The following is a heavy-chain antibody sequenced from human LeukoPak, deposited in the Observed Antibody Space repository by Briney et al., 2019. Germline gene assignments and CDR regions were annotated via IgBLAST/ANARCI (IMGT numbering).Heavy chain of an antibody. V-gene: IGHV1-8*01. J-gene: IGHJ6*03. CDR1: GYTFTSYD. CDR2: MNPNSGNT. CDR3: ASLRGCSSTSCPYYYYYYMDV. Sequence: ASVKVSCKASGYTFTSYDINWVRQATGQGLEWMGWMNPNSGNTGYAQKFQGRVTMTRNTSISTAYMELSSLRSEDTAVYYCASLRGCSSTSCPYYYYYYMDVWGKGTTVTVSS. D-gene: IGHD2-2*01.